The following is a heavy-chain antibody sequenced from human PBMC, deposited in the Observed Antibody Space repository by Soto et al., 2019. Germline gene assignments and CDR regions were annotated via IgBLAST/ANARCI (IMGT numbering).Heavy chain of an antibody. J-gene: IGHJ6*02. D-gene: IGHD3-10*01. V-gene: IGHV5-10-1*01. CDR3: GRRPYGSGHYYYYGMDV. CDR1: GYSFTSYW. Sequence: GASLKISCKDSGYSFTSYWIAWVGQMPGKGLEWMGRIDPSDSYTNYSPSFQGHVTISADKSISTAYLQWSSLKASDTAMYYCGRRPYGSGHYYYYGMDVWGQGTTVTVSS. CDR2: IDPSDSYT.